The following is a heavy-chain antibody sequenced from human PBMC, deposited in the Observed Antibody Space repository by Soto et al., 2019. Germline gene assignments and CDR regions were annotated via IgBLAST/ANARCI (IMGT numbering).Heavy chain of an antibody. Sequence: EVQLVESGGGLVKPGGSLRLSCAASGFTFTRYSMNWVRQAPGKGLEWVSSISSTTNYLYYGDSMKGRFTFSRDNAKNSLYLEMNSLRAEDTAVYYCARESEDLTSNFDYWGQGTLVTVSS. CDR2: ISSTTNYL. CDR1: GFTFTRYS. V-gene: IGHV3-21*06. CDR3: ARESEDLTSNFDY. J-gene: IGHJ4*02.